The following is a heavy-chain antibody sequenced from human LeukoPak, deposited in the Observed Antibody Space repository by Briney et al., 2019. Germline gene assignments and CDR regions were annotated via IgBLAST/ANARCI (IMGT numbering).Heavy chain of an antibody. CDR2: ISWNSGSI. Sequence: SLRLSCAASGFTFDDYAMHWVRQAPGKGLEWVSGISWNSGSIDYADSVKGRFTISRDNAKNSLYLQMNSLRPEDTALYYCAKAPTDGSGSSLYGMDVWGQGTTVTVSS. CDR1: GFTFDDYA. V-gene: IGHV3-9*01. D-gene: IGHD3-10*01. J-gene: IGHJ6*02. CDR3: AKAPTDGSGSSLYGMDV.